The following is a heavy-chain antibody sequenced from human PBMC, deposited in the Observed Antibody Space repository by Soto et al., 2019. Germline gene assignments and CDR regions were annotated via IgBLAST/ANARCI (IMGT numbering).Heavy chain of an antibody. V-gene: IGHV4-31*03. J-gene: IGHJ4*02. CDR2: IYYSGST. CDR3: ARGGWKLFDY. CDR1: GGSISSGGYY. D-gene: IGHD6-19*01. Sequence: ASETLSLTCTVSGGSISSGGYYWSWIRQHPGKGLEWIGYIYYSGSTYYNPSLKSRVTISVDTSKNQFSLKLSSVTAADTAVYYCARGGWKLFDYWGQGTLVTVSS.